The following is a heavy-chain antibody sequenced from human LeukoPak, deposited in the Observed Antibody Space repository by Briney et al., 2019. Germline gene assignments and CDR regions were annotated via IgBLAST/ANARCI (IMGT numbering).Heavy chain of an antibody. V-gene: IGHV3-48*03. D-gene: IGHD2-15*01. Sequence: GGSLRLSCAASGFTFSSYEMNWVRQAPGKGLEWVSYISSSGSTIYYADSVKGRFTISRDNAKNSLYLQMNSLRDERTAVYYCARELRCSRRWHLLDYGGQGTLVTV. CDR2: ISSSGSTI. J-gene: IGHJ4*02. CDR3: ARELRCSRRWHLLDY. CDR1: GFTFSSYE.